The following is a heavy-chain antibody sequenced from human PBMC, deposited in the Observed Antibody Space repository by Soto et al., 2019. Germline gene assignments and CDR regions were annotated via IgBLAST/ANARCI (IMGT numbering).Heavy chain of an antibody. Sequence: VSGPTLVNPTQTLTLTCTFSGFSLSTSGVGVGWIRQPPGKALEWLALIYWDDDKRYSPSLKSRLTITKDTSKDQVVLTMTNMDPVDTATYYCAHVMDAYYDSSGSMVTGHGFDYWGQGTLVTVSS. CDR1: GFSLSTSGVG. CDR2: IYWDDDK. V-gene: IGHV2-5*02. J-gene: IGHJ4*02. CDR3: AHVMDAYYDSSGSMVTGHGFDY. D-gene: IGHD3-22*01.